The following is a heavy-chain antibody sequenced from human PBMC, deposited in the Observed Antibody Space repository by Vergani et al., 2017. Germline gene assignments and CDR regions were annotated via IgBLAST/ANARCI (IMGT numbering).Heavy chain of an antibody. CDR3: AKDINDFWSGYYYMDV. CDR1: GFTFDDYA. CDR2: ISWNSGSI. Sequence: EVQLVESGGGLVQPGRSLRLSCAASGFTFDDYAMHWVRQAPGKGREWVSGISWNSGSIGYADSVKGRFTISRDNAKNSLYLQMNSLRAEDTALYYCAKDINDFWSGYYYMDVWGKGTTVTVSS. D-gene: IGHD3-3*01. J-gene: IGHJ6*03. V-gene: IGHV3-9*01.